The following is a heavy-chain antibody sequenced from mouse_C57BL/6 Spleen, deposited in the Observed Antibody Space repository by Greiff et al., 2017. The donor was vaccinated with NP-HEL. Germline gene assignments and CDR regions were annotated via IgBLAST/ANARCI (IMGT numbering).Heavy chain of an antibody. CDR1: GYTFTSYW. J-gene: IGHJ2*01. V-gene: IGHV1-64*01. CDR2: IHPNSGST. D-gene: IGHD1-1*01. CDR3: ADYYGSSLDY. Sequence: VQLQQSGAELVKPGASVKLSCKASGYTFTSYWMHWVKQRPGQGLEWIGMIHPNSGSTNYNEKFKSKATLTVDKSSSTAYMQLSSLTSEDSAVYYCADYYGSSLDYWGQGTTLTVSS.